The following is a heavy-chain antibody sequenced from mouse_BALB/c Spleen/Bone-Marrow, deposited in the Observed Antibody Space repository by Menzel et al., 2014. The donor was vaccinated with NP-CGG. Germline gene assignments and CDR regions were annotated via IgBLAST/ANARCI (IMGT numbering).Heavy chain of an antibody. V-gene: IGHV1-14*01. Sequence: LVESGPELVKPGTSVKMSCKASGYTFTSYAIHWVKQKPGQGLEWIGYINPFNDGTKYNEKFKDKATLTSDKSSNTAYMELSSLTSEDSAVYYCARTGNYYGSSFDYWGQGTTLTVSS. J-gene: IGHJ2*01. CDR3: ARTGNYYGSSFDY. D-gene: IGHD1-1*01. CDR2: INPFNDGT. CDR1: GYTFTSYA.